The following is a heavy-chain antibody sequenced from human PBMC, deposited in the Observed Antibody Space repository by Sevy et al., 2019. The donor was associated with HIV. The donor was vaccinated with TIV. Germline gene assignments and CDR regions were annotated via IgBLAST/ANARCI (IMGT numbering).Heavy chain of an antibody. CDR2: ISGSGGST. D-gene: IGHD3-22*01. J-gene: IGHJ6*02. CDR1: GFTFSSYA. Sequence: GGYLRLSCAASGFTFSSYAMSWVRQAPGKGLEWVSAISGSGGSTYYADSVKGRFTISRDNSKNTLYLQMNSLRAEDTAVYYCAKGRDYYDSSGYSKVYYYYYGMDVWGQGTTVTVSS. CDR3: AKGRDYYDSSGYSKVYYYYYGMDV. V-gene: IGHV3-23*01.